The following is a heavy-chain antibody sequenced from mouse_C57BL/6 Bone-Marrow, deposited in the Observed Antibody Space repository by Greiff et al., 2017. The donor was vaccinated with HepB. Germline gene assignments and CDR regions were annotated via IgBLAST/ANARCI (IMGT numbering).Heavy chain of an antibody. V-gene: IGHV1-26*01. CDR3: GRAAQPYYFDY. CDR1: GYTFTDYY. J-gene: IGHJ2*01. CDR2: INPNNGGT. D-gene: IGHD3-2*02. Sequence: EVQLQQSGPELVKPGASVKISCKASGYTFTDYYMNWVKQSHGKSLEWIGDINPNNGGTSYNQKFKGKATLTVDKSSSTAYMELRSLTSEDSAVYYCGRAAQPYYFDYWGQGTTLTVSS.